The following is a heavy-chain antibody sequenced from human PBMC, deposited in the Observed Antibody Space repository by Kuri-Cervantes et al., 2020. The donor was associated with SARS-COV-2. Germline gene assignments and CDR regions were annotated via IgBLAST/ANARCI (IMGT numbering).Heavy chain of an antibody. CDR1: GYSFTSYD. CDR2: MNPNSGNT. V-gene: IGHV1-8*01. CDR3: ASGYILTGYYMAHYYYYGMDV. J-gene: IGHJ6*02. D-gene: IGHD3-9*01. Sequence: ASVKVSCNASGYSFTSYDINWVRQATGQGLEWMGWMNPNSGNTGYAQKFQGRVTMTRNTSISTAYMELSSLRSEDTAVYYCASGYILTGYYMAHYYYYGMDVWGQGTTVTVSS.